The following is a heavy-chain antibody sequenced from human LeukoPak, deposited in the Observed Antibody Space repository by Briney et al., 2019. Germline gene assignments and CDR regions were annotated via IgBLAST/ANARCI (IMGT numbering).Heavy chain of an antibody. J-gene: IGHJ5*02. Sequence: SETLSLTCTVSGGSISSSSYYWGWIRQPPGKGLEWIGSIYYSGSTYYNPSLKSRVTISVDTSKNQFSLKLSSVTAADTAVYYCARHVTIVVVPAATADNWFDPWGQGTLVTVSS. D-gene: IGHD2-2*01. V-gene: IGHV4-39*01. CDR1: GGSISSSSYY. CDR2: IYYSGST. CDR3: ARHVTIVVVPAATADNWFDP.